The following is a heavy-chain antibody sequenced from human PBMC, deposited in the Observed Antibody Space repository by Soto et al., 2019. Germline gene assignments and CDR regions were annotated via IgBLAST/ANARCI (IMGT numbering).Heavy chain of an antibody. V-gene: IGHV4-39*01. D-gene: IGHD6-19*01. CDR2: IYYSGST. CDR1: GGSISSSSYY. Sequence: QLLASGPGLVKPSETLSLTCTVSGGSISSSSYYWGWIRQPPGKGLEWIGSIYYSGSTYYNPSLKSRVTISVDTSKNQFSLKLSSVTAADTAVYYCASMAVAGTPAFSVGYWGQGTLVTVSS. J-gene: IGHJ4*02. CDR3: ASMAVAGTPAFSVGY.